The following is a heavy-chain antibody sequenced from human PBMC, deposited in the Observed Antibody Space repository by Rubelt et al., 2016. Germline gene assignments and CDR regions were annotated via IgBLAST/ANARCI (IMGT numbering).Heavy chain of an antibody. CDR3: ARHESVCSSTSCYNAFDI. J-gene: IGHJ3*02. D-gene: IGHD2-2*02. CDR1: GGSISSSSYY. V-gene: IGHV4-39*01. Sequence: QLQLQESGPGLVKPSETLSLTCTVSGGSISSSSYYWGWIRQPPGKGLEWIGSIYYSGSTYYNPSLKVRVTISVDTSKNQFSLKLSSVTAADTAVYYCARHESVCSSTSCYNAFDIWGQGTMVTVSS. CDR2: IYYSGST.